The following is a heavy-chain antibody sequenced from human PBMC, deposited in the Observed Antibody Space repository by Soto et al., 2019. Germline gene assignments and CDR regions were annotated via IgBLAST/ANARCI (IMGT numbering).Heavy chain of an antibody. CDR2: ISSSSSTT. J-gene: IGHJ4*02. D-gene: IGHD3-16*01. Sequence: EVQLVESGGGLVQPGGSLRLSCAASGFTFSSYSMNWVRQAPGKGLEWVSYISSSSSTTYYADSVEGRFTISRDNAKNSLYLQMNSLRAEDTAVYCCARDGLGARAVTDYWGQGTMVTVSS. V-gene: IGHV3-48*01. CDR3: ARDGLGARAVTDY. CDR1: GFTFSSYS.